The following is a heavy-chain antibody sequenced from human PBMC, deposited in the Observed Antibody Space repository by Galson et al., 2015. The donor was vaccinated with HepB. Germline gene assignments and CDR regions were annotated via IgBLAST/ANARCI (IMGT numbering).Heavy chain of an antibody. CDR3: AGPYRARSHH. CDR1: GRSISNSY. CDR2: IYYSGST. J-gene: IGHJ4*02. V-gene: IGHV4-59*08. D-gene: IGHD4-11*01. Sequence: LSLTCTVSGRSISNSYWNWIRQPPGKGLEWIGYIYYSGSTNYNPSLKSRVTISIDTSKNQFSLRLSSVTAADTAVYYCAGPYRARSHHWGQGTLVTASS.